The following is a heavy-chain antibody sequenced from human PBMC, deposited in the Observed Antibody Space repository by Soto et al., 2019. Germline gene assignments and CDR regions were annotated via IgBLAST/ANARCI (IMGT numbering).Heavy chain of an antibody. Sequence: QVQLVQSGAEVRKPGSSVKVSCKPYGGSVSNFGVSWVRQAPGQGPEWMGGIVPNFGAANYGQKFQGRVTITADKFTNTVYMELSSLRTEDTAVYYCAIGYYATSSSYFVLYYYGMAVWGQGTTVTVSS. D-gene: IGHD3-22*01. CDR2: IVPNFGAA. CDR1: GGSVSNFG. V-gene: IGHV1-69*06. J-gene: IGHJ6*02. CDR3: AIGYYATSSSYFVLYYYGMAV.